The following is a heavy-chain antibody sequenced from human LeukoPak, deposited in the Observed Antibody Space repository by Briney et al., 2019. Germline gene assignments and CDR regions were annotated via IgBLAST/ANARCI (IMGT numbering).Heavy chain of an antibody. J-gene: IGHJ5*02. D-gene: IGHD1-14*01. Sequence: SGPTLVNPTQTLRLTCTFSGFSLSTSGVGVGWIRQPPGKALEWLALIYWNDDKRYSPSLRTRLTITNDTSKNQVVLTMTNMDADDTVSYYNKHATRFDWFDPWGQGTLVTVSS. V-gene: IGHV2-5*01. CDR1: GFSLSTSGVG. CDR3: KHATRFDWFDP. CDR2: IYWNDDK.